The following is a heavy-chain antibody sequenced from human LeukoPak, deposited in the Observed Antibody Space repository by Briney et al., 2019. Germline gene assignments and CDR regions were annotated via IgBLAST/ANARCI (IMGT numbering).Heavy chain of an antibody. CDR1: GFTFSSYA. D-gene: IGHD2-2*01. CDR3: ARSDSCSTTSCAGGCYYYYYLDV. CDR2: ISYDGSNK. J-gene: IGHJ6*03. V-gene: IGHV3-30-3*01. Sequence: GGSLRLSCAASGFTFSSYAMHWVRQAPGKGLEWVAVISYDGSNKCYADSVKGRFTISRDNSKNTLYLQMNSLRAEDTAVYSCARSDSCSTTSCAGGCYYYYYLDVWGKGTTVTVSS.